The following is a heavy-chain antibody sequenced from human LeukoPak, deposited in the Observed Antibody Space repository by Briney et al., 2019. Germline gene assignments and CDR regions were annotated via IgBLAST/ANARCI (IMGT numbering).Heavy chain of an antibody. CDR3: AREGSGSYYGY. J-gene: IGHJ4*02. D-gene: IGHD1-26*01. Sequence: ASVKVSCKASGYTFTSYGISWVRQAPGQGLEWMGWISTYNGNTNYAQKFQGRVTMTRDTSISTAYMELSRLRSDDTAVYYCAREGSGSYYGYWGQGTLVTVSS. V-gene: IGHV1-18*01. CDR2: ISTYNGNT. CDR1: GYTFTSYG.